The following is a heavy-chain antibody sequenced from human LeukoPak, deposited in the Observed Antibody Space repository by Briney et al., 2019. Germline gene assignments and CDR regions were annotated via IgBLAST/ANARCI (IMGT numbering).Heavy chain of an antibody. D-gene: IGHD3-22*01. CDR1: GFTFSRYA. Sequence: GGSLRLSCAASGFTFSRYAMSWVRQAPGKGLEWVSGINWNGAGTGYADSVKGRFTISRDKAKNSLYLQMNSLRAEDTALYYCARVTVYYDSSGYFDSWGQGALVTVSS. CDR2: INWNGAGT. CDR3: ARVTVYYDSSGYFDS. V-gene: IGHV3-20*04. J-gene: IGHJ4*02.